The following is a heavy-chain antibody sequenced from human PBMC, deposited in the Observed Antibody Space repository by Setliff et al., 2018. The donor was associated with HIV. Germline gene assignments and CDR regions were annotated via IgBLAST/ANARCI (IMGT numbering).Heavy chain of an antibody. D-gene: IGHD2-21*01. CDR3: TRGGIYCGNDGCHRYFFDF. V-gene: IGHV1-18*01. CDR1: GDLFTSYA. CDR2: INTYNGHT. J-gene: IGHJ4*02. Sequence: ASVKVSCKTSGDLFTSYAFNWVRQAPGQGLERMGWINTYNGHTNYAEKFQDRVTMTTGTSTRTVYMELRRLTSDDTALYYCTRGGIYCGNDGCHRYFFDFWGQGTLVTVSS.